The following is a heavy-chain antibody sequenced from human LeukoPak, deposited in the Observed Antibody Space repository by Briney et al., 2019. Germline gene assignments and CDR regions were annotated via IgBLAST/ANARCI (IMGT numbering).Heavy chain of an antibody. CDR1: GGSISSGGYY. J-gene: IGHJ4*02. D-gene: IGHD3-9*01. CDR3: ARGGLAGFDWLIEGLDY. Sequence: SETLSLTCTVSGGSISSGGYYWSRIRQHPGKGLEWIGYIYYSGSTYYNPSLKSRVTISVDTSKNQFSLKLSSVTAADTAVYYCARGGLAGFDWLIEGLDYWGQGTLVTVSS. V-gene: IGHV4-31*03. CDR2: IYYSGST.